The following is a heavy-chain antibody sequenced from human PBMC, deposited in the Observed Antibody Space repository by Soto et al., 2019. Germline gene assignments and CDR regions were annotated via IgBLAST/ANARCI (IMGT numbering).Heavy chain of an antibody. D-gene: IGHD4-4*01. CDR2: MYYSGSS. CDR1: GGSISSRTFW. J-gene: IGHJ4*02. Sequence: QLQLQESGPGLVKPSETLSLTCSVSGGSISSRTFWWAWIRQPPGKGLEWIGDMYYSGSSYSSPSRTSRVTLSVDTSKTQLALKLNSVPAADTAVYYCARHPRDDYNSGGSGIFDYWGQGTMVTVSS. V-gene: IGHV4-39*01. CDR3: ARHPRDDYNSGGSGIFDY.